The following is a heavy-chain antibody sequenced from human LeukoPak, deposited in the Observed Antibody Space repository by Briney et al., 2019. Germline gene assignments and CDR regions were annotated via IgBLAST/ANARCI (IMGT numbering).Heavy chain of an antibody. V-gene: IGHV1-2*02. J-gene: IGHJ5*02. D-gene: IGHD2-2*01. CDR1: GYTFTGYY. Sequence: ASVTVSCKASGYTFTGYYMHWVRQAPGQGLEWMGWINPNSGGTNYAQKFQGRVTITRDTSISTAYMELSRLRSDDTAVYYCARDVVVVVPAARGPYNWFDPWGQGTLVTVSS. CDR3: ARDVVVVVPAARGPYNWFDP. CDR2: INPNSGGT.